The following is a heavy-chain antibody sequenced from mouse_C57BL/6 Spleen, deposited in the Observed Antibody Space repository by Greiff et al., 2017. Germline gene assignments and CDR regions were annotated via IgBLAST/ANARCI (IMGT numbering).Heavy chain of an antibody. V-gene: IGHV1-18*01. CDR2: INPNNGGT. CDR3: ARGYYGYPYYFDY. J-gene: IGHJ2*01. Sequence: VQLQQSGPELVKPGASVKIPCKASGYTFTDYNMDWVQQSHGKSLEWIGDINPNNGGTIYNQKFKGKATLTVDKSSSTAYMELRSLTSEDTAVYYCARGYYGYPYYFDYWGQGTTLTVSS. CDR1: GYTFTDYN. D-gene: IGHD2-2*01.